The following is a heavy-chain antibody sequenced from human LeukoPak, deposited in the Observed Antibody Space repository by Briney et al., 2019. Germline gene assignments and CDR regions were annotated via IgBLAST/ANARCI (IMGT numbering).Heavy chain of an antibody. V-gene: IGHV4-38-2*02. CDR3: ARGGGWYSSSQNWFDP. Sequence: SETLSLTCTVSGYSISSGYYWGWIRQPPGKGLEWIGSIYHSGSTYYNPSLKSRVTISVDTSKNQFSLKLSSVTAADTAVYYCARGGGWYSSSQNWFDPWGQGTLVTVSS. J-gene: IGHJ5*02. CDR1: GYSISSGYY. CDR2: IYHSGST. D-gene: IGHD6-6*01.